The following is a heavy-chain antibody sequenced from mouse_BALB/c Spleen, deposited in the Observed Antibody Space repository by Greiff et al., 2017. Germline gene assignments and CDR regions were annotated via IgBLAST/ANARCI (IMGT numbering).Heavy chain of an antibody. CDR3: ARSGRDYGTWFAY. V-gene: IGHV1-7*01. J-gene: IGHJ3*01. Sequence: VQLVESGAELAKPGASVKMSCKASGYTFTSYWMHWVKQRPGQGLEWIGYINPSTGYTEYNQKFKDKATLTADKSSSTAYMQLSSLTSEDSAVYYCARSGRDYGTWFAYWGQGTLVTVSA. CDR2: INPSTGYT. D-gene: IGHD1-1*01. CDR1: GYTFTSYW.